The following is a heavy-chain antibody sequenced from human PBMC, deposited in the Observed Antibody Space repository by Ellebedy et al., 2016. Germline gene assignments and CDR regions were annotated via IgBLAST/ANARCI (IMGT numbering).Heavy chain of an antibody. Sequence: GESLKISCAASGFTFSDYAMSWVRQAPGKGLEWVGQIKSKKDGETTDFAAPVKGRFTISRDDSKNTVYLQMSNLKTEDTAVYYCATGAPSGTFFDYWGQGTLVTVSS. CDR3: ATGAPSGTFFDY. V-gene: IGHV3-15*01. J-gene: IGHJ4*02. CDR2: IKSKKDGETT. CDR1: GFTFSDYA. D-gene: IGHD1-26*01.